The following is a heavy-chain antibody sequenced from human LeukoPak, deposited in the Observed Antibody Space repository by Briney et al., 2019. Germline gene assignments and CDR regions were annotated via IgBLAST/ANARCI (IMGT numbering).Heavy chain of an antibody. CDR1: GGSFSGYY. CDR2: IYYSGST. J-gene: IGHJ4*02. Sequence: SETLSLTCAVYGGSFSGYYWSWVRQPPGKGLEWIGSIYYSGSTYYNPSLKSRVTISVDTSKNQFSLKLSSVTAADTAVYYCARRSMITFGGVIVIRHFDYWGQGTLVTVSS. D-gene: IGHD3-16*02. CDR3: ARRSMITFGGVIVIRHFDY. V-gene: IGHV4-34*01.